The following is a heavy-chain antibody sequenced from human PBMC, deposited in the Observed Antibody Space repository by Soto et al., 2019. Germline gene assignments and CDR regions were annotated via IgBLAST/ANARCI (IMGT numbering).Heavy chain of an antibody. CDR1: GGSISSSSYY. D-gene: IGHD3-10*01. CDR2: IYYSGST. Sequence: QLQLQESGPGLVKPSETLSLTCTVSGGSISSSSYYWGWIRQPPGKGLEWIGSIYYSGSTYYNPSLKSRVTISVDTSKNQFSLKLGSVTAADTAVYYCARPLWFGDRLWFDPWGQGTLVTVSS. V-gene: IGHV4-39*01. J-gene: IGHJ5*02. CDR3: ARPLWFGDRLWFDP.